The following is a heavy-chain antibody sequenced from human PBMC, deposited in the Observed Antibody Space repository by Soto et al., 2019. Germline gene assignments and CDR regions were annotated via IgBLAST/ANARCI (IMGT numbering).Heavy chain of an antibody. CDR2: ISWNSGSI. J-gene: IGHJ6*02. CDR3: AKGPRAAAGRYYYYGMDV. Sequence: GGSLRLSCAASGFTFDDYAMHWVRQAPGKGLEWVSGISWNSGSIGYADSVKGRFTISRDNAKNSLYLQMNSLRAEDTALYYCAKGPRAAAGRYYYYGMDVWGQGTTVTVSS. D-gene: IGHD6-13*01. CDR1: GFTFDDYA. V-gene: IGHV3-9*01.